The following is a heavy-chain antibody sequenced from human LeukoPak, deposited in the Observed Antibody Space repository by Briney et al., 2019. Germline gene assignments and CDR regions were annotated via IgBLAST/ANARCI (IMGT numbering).Heavy chain of an antibody. CDR3: ARDRSMVRGVIAIGY. J-gene: IGHJ4*02. CDR1: GFTFSSYG. D-gene: IGHD3-10*01. V-gene: IGHV3-33*01. CDR2: IWYDGSNK. Sequence: PGRSLRLSCAASGFTFSSYGMHWVRQAPGKGLEWVAVIWYDGSNKYYADSVKGRFTISRDNSKNTLYLQMNSLRAEDTAVYYCARDRSMVRGVIAIGYWGQGTLVTVSS.